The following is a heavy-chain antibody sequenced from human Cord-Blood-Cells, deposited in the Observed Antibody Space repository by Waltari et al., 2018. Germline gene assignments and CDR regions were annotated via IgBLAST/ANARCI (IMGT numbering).Heavy chain of an antibody. CDR3: AKKKSWGPYWYFDL. CDR2: ISGSGGST. V-gene: IGHV3-23*01. Sequence: EVQLLESGGGLVQPGGSLRLSFAASGFPFGSLSMSSVRQAPGKGLEGVSAISGSGGSTYYADSVKGRFTISRDNSKNTLYLQMNSLRAEDTAVYYCAKKKSWGPYWYFDLWGRGTLVTVSS. D-gene: IGHD6-13*01. CDR1: GFPFGSLS. J-gene: IGHJ2*01.